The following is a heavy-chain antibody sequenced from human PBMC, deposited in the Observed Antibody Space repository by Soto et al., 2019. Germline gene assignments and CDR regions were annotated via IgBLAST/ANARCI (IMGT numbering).Heavy chain of an antibody. CDR1: GDSISRGYY. Sequence: SETLSLTCVVSGDSISRGYYWAWIRQPPGKGLEWVASIYHTGTTYYNPSFTSRVTMSVDTSKNQFSLKLSSVTAADTAVYYCARDLPAAGYYYYYGMDVWGQGTTVTVSS. CDR3: ARDLPAAGYYYYYGMDV. V-gene: IGHV4-38-2*02. CDR2: IYHTGTT. J-gene: IGHJ6*02. D-gene: IGHD6-13*01.